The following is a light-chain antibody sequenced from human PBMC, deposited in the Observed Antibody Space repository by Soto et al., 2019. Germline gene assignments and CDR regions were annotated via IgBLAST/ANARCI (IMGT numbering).Light chain of an antibody. CDR1: SSDVGGYND. J-gene: IGLJ2*01. CDR2: DVS. CDR3: SSYTSSSTVV. V-gene: IGLV2-14*01. Sequence: QSALTQPASVSGSPGQSITISCTGTSSDVGGYNDVSCYQQHPGNAPKLMIYDVSNRPSVISNRFSGSKSGNTASLTTSGLHAEEEADYYGSSYTSSSTVVFGGGTKLTVL.